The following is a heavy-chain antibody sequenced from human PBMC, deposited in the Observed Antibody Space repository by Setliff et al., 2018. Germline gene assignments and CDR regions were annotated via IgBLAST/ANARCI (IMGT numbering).Heavy chain of an antibody. J-gene: IGHJ4*02. Sequence: GGSLRLSCVASGLSFSSYAINWVRQAPGKGLEWVSGISGSGGSTYYADSVKGRFTISRDNSKNTLYLQMNSLSAEDTAVYYCATKAVAGTGGQGTLVTVSS. CDR1: GLSFSSYA. CDR3: ATKAVAGT. CDR2: ISGSGGST. V-gene: IGHV3-23*01. D-gene: IGHD6-19*01.